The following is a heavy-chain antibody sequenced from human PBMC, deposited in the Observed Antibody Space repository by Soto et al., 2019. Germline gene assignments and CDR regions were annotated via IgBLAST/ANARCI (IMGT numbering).Heavy chain of an antibody. D-gene: IGHD3-3*01. CDR3: GRPSLEWLLSFDY. CDR1: GGSISSSSYY. Sequence: SETLSPTCRVSGGSISSSSYYWGWIRQPPGKGLEWIGSIYYSGSTYYNPSLKSRVTISLDTSKNQFSLKLSSVTAADKAVYYCGRPSLEWLLSFDYGSQRILVPVSS. J-gene: IGHJ4*02. CDR2: IYYSGST. V-gene: IGHV4-39*01.